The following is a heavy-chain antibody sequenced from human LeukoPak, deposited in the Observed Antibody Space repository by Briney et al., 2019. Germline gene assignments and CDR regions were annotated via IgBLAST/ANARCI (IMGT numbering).Heavy chain of an antibody. CDR2: ISGSGGST. J-gene: IGHJ4*02. CDR3: AKDPRRDYYDSSGYSDY. Sequence: GGSLRLSCAASGFTFSSYAMSWVRQAPGKGLEWVSAISGSGGSTYYADSVKGRFTISRDNSKNTLYLQMNSLRAEDTAVYYCAKDPRRDYYDSSGYSDYWGQGTLVTVSS. V-gene: IGHV3-23*01. D-gene: IGHD3-22*01. CDR1: GFTFSSYA.